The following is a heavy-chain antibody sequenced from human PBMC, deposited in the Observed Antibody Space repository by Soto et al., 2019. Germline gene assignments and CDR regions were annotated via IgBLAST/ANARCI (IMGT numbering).Heavy chain of an antibody. J-gene: IGHJ6*02. CDR3: GRAHNYDIVLGWVYYYALDV. V-gene: IGHV1-18*01. D-gene: IGHD2-8*01. Sequence: QVPLVQSEAEVKKPGASVKVSCMASGYTFTTYGINWVRQAPGHGLEWVGWSSTYTGYTDYAQRFQGRVIMTADTSTRTDNKELESLTPDATDVYYCGRAHNYDIVLGWVYYYALDVWGQGTAVSVSS. CDR2: SSTYTGYT. CDR1: GYTFTTYG.